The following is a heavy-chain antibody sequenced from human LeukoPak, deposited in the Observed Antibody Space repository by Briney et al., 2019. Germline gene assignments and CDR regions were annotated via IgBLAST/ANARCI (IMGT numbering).Heavy chain of an antibody. V-gene: IGHV3-23*01. Sequence: GGSLRLSCAASGFTFSNYTMSWVRQAPGKGLEWVSAISNSGGSTYYTDSVKGRFTISRDNSKNTLYLQMNSLRAEGTAVYYCAKTSGPTDYWGRGTLVTVSS. CDR2: ISNSGGST. CDR3: AKTSGPTDY. J-gene: IGHJ4*02. D-gene: IGHD3-10*01. CDR1: GFTFSNYT.